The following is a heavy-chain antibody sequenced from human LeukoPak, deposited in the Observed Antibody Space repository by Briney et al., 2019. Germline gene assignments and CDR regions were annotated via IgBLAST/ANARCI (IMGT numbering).Heavy chain of an antibody. CDR1: AFTFSSYA. Sequence: AGGSLRLSCAASAFTFSSYAMSWVRQAPGKGPEWVSAISGSGYSTNYADSVKGRFTISRDNSKNTLYLQMNSLRAEDTAVYYCAKLAAVGTVYWGQGTLVTVSS. D-gene: IGHD6-13*01. CDR3: AKLAAVGTVY. V-gene: IGHV3-23*01. CDR2: ISGSGYST. J-gene: IGHJ4*02.